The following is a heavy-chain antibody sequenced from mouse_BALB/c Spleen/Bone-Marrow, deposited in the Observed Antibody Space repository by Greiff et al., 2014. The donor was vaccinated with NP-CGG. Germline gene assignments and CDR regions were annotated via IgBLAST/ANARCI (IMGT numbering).Heavy chain of an antibody. CDR1: GYAFSYSR. Sequence: QVQLQQSGPELVKPGASVKISCKASGYAFSYSRMNWVKQRPGQGLEWIGRIYPGDGDTYYNGKFKGRATLTADKSSSTAYMQLSSLTSVDSAVYFCARSDGYRAMDYWGQGSSVTVSS. CDR3: ARSDGYRAMDY. D-gene: IGHD2-3*01. J-gene: IGHJ4*01. CDR2: IYPGDGDT. V-gene: IGHV1-82*01.